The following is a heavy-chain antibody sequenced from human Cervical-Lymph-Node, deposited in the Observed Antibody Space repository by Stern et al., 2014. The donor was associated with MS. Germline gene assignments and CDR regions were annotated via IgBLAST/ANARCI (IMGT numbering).Heavy chain of an antibody. CDR2: IYTSGST. CDR1: GGSISSGSYY. J-gene: IGHJ6*02. CDR3: ARVGATTGYYYYGMDV. V-gene: IGHV4-61*02. D-gene: IGHD1-26*01. Sequence: QLQLQESGPGLVKPSQTLSLTCTVSGGSISSGSYYWSWIRQPAGKGLEWIGRIYTSGSTNYNPSLKSRVTISVDTPKNQFSLKLSSVTAADTAVYYCARVGATTGYYYYGMDVWGQGTTVTVSS.